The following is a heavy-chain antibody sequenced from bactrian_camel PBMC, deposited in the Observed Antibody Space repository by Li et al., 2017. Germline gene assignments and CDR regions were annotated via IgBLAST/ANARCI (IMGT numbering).Heavy chain of an antibody. CDR3: AARGNGRTYCSGGWRDDMNY. J-gene: IGHJ4*01. V-gene: IGHV3S53*01. Sequence: QLVESGGGSVQAGGSLRLSCVASGDIASSDCMGWFRQAPGKEREGVAAIDRDGEISYADSVKRRFTISKDNAKNTLYLQMNSLKPEDTATYYCAARGNGRTYCSGGWRDDMNYWGQGTQVTVS. D-gene: IGHD2*01. CDR2: IDRDGEI. CDR1: GDIASSDC.